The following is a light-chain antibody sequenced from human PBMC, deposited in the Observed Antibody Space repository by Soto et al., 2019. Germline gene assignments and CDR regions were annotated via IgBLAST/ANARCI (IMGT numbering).Light chain of an antibody. J-gene: IGKJ1*01. V-gene: IGKV3-20*01. CDR1: QEISSAY. Sequence: IVFPQQTDTLSLSPREGATLSFRASQEISSAYVAWYQQTPGQAPRLLIYGTSNRGTGIPNRFRGSGSGTDFTLTINRLEPEDFAVYYCQQFGGSWPFGQGTKVDI. CDR3: QQFGGSWP. CDR2: GTS.